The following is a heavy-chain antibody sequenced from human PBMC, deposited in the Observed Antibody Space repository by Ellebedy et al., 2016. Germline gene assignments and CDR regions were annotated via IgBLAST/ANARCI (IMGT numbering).Heavy chain of an antibody. D-gene: IGHD3-22*01. V-gene: IGHV1-18*01. CDR1: GYTFINYD. J-gene: IGHJ4*02. Sequence: ASVKVSXXASGYTFINYDITWVRQAPGQGLEWMGGSSDSNYAQRFQGRVTMTADTSTSTGYMELRSLTSDDTAVYYCARGNHYYDSSGYHDWGQGTLVTVSS. CDR2: SSDS. CDR3: ARGNHYYDSSGYHD.